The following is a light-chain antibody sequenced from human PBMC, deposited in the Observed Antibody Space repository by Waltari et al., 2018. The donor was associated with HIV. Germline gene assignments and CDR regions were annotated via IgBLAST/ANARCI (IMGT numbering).Light chain of an antibody. CDR2: AAS. J-gene: IGKJ1*01. CDR3: QQAHSLPWT. Sequence: DIQMTQSPSSVSASIGDRVTITCRASENTHTWLSWYQHKPGTAPILLISAASNLRSGIPVRFSGSGSETNFTLIISSLQPEDFATYYCQQAHSLPWTFGQGTKVE. CDR1: ENTHTW. V-gene: IGKV1-12*01.